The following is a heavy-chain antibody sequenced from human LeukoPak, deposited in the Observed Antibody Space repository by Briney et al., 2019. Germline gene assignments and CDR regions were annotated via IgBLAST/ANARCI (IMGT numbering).Heavy chain of an antibody. Sequence: SQTLSLTCTVSGGSITSGSYYWSWIRQPAGKGLECIGRVYISGSTNYNPSLAGRATISIDTSKNQFSLKLNSMTAADTAVYYCATGRSSSPRGGYYGMDAWGQGTTVTVSS. D-gene: IGHD6-13*01. V-gene: IGHV4-61*02. CDR3: ATGRSSSPRGGYYGMDA. CDR1: GGSITSGSYY. J-gene: IGHJ6*02. CDR2: VYISGST.